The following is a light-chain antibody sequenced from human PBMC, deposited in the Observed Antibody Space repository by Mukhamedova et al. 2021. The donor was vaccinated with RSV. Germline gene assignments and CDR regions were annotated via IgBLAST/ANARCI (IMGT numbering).Light chain of an antibody. CDR2: GAS. J-gene: IGKJ3*01. CDR1: QSVSSN. CDR3: QQYDNLPLT. Sequence: GERATLSCRASQSVSSNLAWYQQKPGQAPRLLIYGASTRATGIPARFSGSGSGTEFTLTISSMQPEDIATYYCQQYDNLPLTFGP. V-gene: IGKV3-15*01.